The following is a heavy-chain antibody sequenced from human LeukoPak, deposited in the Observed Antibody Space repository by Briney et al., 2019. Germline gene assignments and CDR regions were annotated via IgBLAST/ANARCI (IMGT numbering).Heavy chain of an antibody. Sequence: SETLSLTCTVSGGSISSSSSYWGWIRQPPGKGLEWIGSISYSGTTYYNPSLKSRVTISVDTSRNQFSLKLSSVTAADTAVYYCARTDGSYYDYWGQGTLVTVSS. CDR3: ARTDGSYYDY. J-gene: IGHJ4*02. V-gene: IGHV4-39*07. CDR1: GGSISSSSSY. D-gene: IGHD1-26*01. CDR2: ISYSGTT.